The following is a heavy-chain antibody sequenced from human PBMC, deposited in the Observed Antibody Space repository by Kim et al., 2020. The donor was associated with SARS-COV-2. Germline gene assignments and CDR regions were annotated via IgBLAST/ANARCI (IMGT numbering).Heavy chain of an antibody. D-gene: IGHD3-22*01. Sequence: SETLYLTCTVSGGSISSGGYYWSWIRQHPGKGLEWIGYIYYSGSTYYNPSLKSRVTISVDTAKNQFSLKLRSVTAAATAVYYCARWGVDSSGYYYGSCWGQGTLVTVSS. V-gene: IGHV4-31*03. J-gene: IGHJ4*02. CDR3: ARWGVDSSGYYYGSC. CDR1: GGSISSGGYY. CDR2: IYYSGST.